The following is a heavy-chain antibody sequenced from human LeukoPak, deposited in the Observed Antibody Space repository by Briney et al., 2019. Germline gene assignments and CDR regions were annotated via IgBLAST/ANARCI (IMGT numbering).Heavy chain of an antibody. CDR1: GHSFTSYW. CDR3: ARQARGSWGGDYYYMDV. V-gene: IGHV5-51*01. J-gene: IGHJ6*03. D-gene: IGHD3-16*01. CDR2: IYPGDSDT. Sequence: GESLKISCKDSGHSFTSYWIGWVRQMPGKGLEWMGIIYPGDSDTRYSPSFQGQVTISADKSISTAYLQWSSLKASDTAMYYWARQARGSWGGDYYYMDVWGKGTTVTVSS.